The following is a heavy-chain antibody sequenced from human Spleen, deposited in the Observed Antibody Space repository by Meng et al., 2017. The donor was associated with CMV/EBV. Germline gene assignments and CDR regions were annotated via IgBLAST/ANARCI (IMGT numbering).Heavy chain of an antibody. V-gene: IGHV4-39*07. J-gene: IGHJ5*02. CDR2: IYYSGST. CDR3: MGATKGNWFDP. CDR1: GGSISISSYY. Sequence: PMPECGPGLLKPSATRPLPVTGSGGSISISSYYGGWIRQPPGKGLEWIGMIYYSGSTYYNPSLKSRVTISVDTSKNQFSLKLSSVTAADTAVYYCMGATKGNWFDPWGQGTLVTVSS. D-gene: IGHD1-26*01.